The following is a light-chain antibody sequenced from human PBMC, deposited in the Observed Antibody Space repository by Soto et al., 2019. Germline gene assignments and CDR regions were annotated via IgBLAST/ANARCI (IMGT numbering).Light chain of an antibody. CDR3: MQATQFPRT. V-gene: IGKV2-24*01. CDR2: KIS. CDR1: QSLEHRDGNTY. Sequence: DIVMTQTPLSSPVTLGQPASISCRSSQSLEHRDGNTYLSWLQQRPGQPPRLLIYKISNRLSGVPDRFSGRGAGTDFTLKISRVEAEDVGVYYCMQATQFPRTFGQGTKVEIK. J-gene: IGKJ1*01.